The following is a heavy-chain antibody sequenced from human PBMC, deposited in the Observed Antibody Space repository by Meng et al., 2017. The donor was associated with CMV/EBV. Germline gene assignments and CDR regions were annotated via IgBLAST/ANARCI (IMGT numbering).Heavy chain of an antibody. CDR2: IGTAGDT. D-gene: IGHD2-2*02. CDR1: GFTFSSYD. Sequence: GGSLRLSCAASGFTFSSYDMHWVRQATGKGLEWVSAIGTAGDTYYPGSVKGRFTISRENAKNSLYLQMNSLRAGDTAVYYCARGPGYCSSTSCYMWLDGGGMDVWGQGTTVTVS. V-gene: IGHV3-13*01. CDR3: ARGPGYCSSTSCYMWLDGGGMDV. J-gene: IGHJ6*02.